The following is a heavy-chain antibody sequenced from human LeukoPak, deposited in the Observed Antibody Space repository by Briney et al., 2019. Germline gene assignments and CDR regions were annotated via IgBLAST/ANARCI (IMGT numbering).Heavy chain of an antibody. Sequence: GESLKISCKGSGYSFTSYWISWVRQMPGKGLEWMGRIDPSGSYTNYSPSFQGHVTISADKSISTAHLQWSSLKASDTAMYYCARRFGYCSSTSCYSGFDYWGQGTLVTVSS. D-gene: IGHD2-2*01. V-gene: IGHV5-10-1*01. CDR2: IDPSGSYT. CDR1: GYSFTSYW. CDR3: ARRFGYCSSTSCYSGFDY. J-gene: IGHJ4*02.